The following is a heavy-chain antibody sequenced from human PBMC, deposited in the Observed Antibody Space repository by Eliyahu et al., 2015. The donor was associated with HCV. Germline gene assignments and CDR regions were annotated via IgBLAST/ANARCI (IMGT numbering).Heavy chain of an antibody. J-gene: IGHJ4*02. CDR1: EYTFTSYY. V-gene: IGHV1-2*02. D-gene: IGHD1-14*01. CDR2: INPNTGDT. Sequence: QVQLVQSGAEVKNPGASMKASCKTSEYTFTSYYMHWVRQAPGQGFEWMGWINPNTGDTNYAQRFQGRVSMTGDTSNTTVFMELSSLRSDDTALYFCARGGLLNKGAPGFWGQGTRVTVSS. CDR3: ARGGLLNKGAPGF.